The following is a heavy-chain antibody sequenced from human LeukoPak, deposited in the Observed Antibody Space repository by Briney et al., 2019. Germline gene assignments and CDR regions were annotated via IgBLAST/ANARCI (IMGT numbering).Heavy chain of an antibody. CDR3: ARDSMVRGVDDAFDI. CDR1: GYTFTGYY. D-gene: IGHD3-10*01. J-gene: IGHJ3*02. Sequence: ASVKISCKASGYTFTGYYMHWVRQAPGQGLEWMGWINPNSGGTNYAQKFQGRVTMTRDPSISTAYRELSRLRSDDTAVYYCARDSMVRGVDDAFDIWGQGTMVTVSS. CDR2: INPNSGGT. V-gene: IGHV1-2*02.